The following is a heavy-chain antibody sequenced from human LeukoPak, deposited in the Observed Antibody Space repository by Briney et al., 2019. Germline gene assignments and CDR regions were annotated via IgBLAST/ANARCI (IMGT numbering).Heavy chain of an antibody. V-gene: IGHV3-23*01. CDR2: ISGDASVS. CDR1: GFTFRFYA. Sequence: GGSLRLSCAGSGFTFRFYAMTWVRLAPGKGLEWVSGISGDASVSRHADSVKGRFNISTDNSKNTLYLQLNGLRVEDTAIYYCAKAYSSSLYGDAFHIWGQGTMVTVSP. D-gene: IGHD6-13*01. J-gene: IGHJ3*02. CDR3: AKAYSSSLYGDAFHI.